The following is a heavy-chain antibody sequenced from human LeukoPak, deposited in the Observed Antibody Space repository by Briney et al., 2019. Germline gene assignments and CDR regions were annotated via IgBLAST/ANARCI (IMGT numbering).Heavy chain of an antibody. V-gene: IGHV3-48*03. D-gene: IGHD4-17*01. CDR3: ARDPYGDYVHDAFDI. CDR2: ISSSGSTI. Sequence: GGSLRLSCAASGFTFSSYEMNWVRQAPGKGLEWVAYISSSGSTINYADSVKGRFTISRDNSKNTLYLQMNSLRAEDTAVYYCARDPYGDYVHDAFDIWGQGTMVTVSS. J-gene: IGHJ3*02. CDR1: GFTFSSYE.